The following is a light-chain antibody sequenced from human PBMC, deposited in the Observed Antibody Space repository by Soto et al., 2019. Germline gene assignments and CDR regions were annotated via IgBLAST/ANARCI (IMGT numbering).Light chain of an antibody. V-gene: IGKV1-39*01. J-gene: IGKJ1*01. CDR3: QQYNSYRT. Sequence: IQMTQSPSSLSASVGDRVTITCRASETIASYVNWYQQRPGKAPKLLIYAASSLQSGVPSRFGGSGYGTDFTLTISSLQPEDFATYYCQQYNSYRTFGQGTKVEIK. CDR1: ETIASY. CDR2: AAS.